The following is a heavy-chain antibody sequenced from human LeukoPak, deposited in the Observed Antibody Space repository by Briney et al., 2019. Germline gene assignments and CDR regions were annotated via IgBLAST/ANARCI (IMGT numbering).Heavy chain of an antibody. J-gene: IGHJ5*02. V-gene: IGHV4-61*01. D-gene: IGHD6-13*01. CDR2: IYYSGST. CDR3: ARGYSSSWVLPGNWFDP. CDR1: GGSISSSSYY. Sequence: PSETLSLTCTVSGGSISSSSYYWSWIRQPPGKGLEWIGYIYYSGSTNYNPSLKSRVTISVDTSKNQFSPKLSSVTAADTAVYYCARGYSSSWVLPGNWFDPWGQGTLVTVSS.